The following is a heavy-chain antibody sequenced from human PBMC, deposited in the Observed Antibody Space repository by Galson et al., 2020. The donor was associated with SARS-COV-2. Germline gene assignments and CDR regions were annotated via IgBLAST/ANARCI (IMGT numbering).Heavy chain of an antibody. CDR1: GYTFTGYY. D-gene: IGHD2-2*01. CDR3: ARSCSSTTCFQTDGMDV. V-gene: IGHV1-2*02. J-gene: IGHJ6*02. Sequence: ALVKVSCKASGYTFTGYYLHWVRQAPGQGLEWMGWINPNSGGTNYAQKFQGRVTMTGDTSISTAYMELSSLRSDDTAVYFCARSCSSTTCFQTDGMDVWGQGTTVTVSS. CDR2: INPNSGGT.